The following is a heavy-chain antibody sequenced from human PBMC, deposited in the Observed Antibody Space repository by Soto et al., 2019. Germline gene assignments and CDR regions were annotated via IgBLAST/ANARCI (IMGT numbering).Heavy chain of an antibody. V-gene: IGHV1-18*01. CDR2: ISAYNGNT. Sequence: ASVKVSCKASGYTFTSYGISWVRHAPGQGXEWMGWISAYNGNTNYAQKLQGRVTMTTDTSTSTAYMELRSLRSDDTAVYYCARDQPYYDFWSGYYERYYYYGMDVWGQGTTVT. CDR3: ARDQPYYDFWSGYYERYYYYGMDV. D-gene: IGHD3-3*01. CDR1: GYTFTSYG. J-gene: IGHJ6*02.